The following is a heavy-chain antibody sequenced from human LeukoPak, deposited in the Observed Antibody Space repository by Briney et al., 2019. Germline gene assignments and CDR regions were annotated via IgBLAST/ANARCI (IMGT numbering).Heavy chain of an antibody. V-gene: IGHV3-30-3*01. D-gene: IGHD4-23*01. CDR1: GFTFSSYA. CDR2: ISYDGSNK. Sequence: PGRSLRLSCAASGFTFSSYAMHWVRQAPGKGLEWVAVISYDGSNKYYADSVKGRFTISRDNSKNTLYLQMNSLRAEDTAVYYCARGYGGNPFDYWGQGTLVTVPS. J-gene: IGHJ4*02. CDR3: ARGYGGNPFDY.